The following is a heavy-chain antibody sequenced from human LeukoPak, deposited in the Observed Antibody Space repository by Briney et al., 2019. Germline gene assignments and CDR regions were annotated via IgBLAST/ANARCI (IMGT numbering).Heavy chain of an antibody. J-gene: IGHJ3*02. CDR2: IYYSGST. V-gene: IGHV4-31*03. CDR3: ARDGGPYGEAYYYDSSGYSDAFDI. CDR1: GGSISSGGYY. D-gene: IGHD3-22*01. Sequence: PSQTLSLTCTVSGGSISSGGYYWSWIRQHPGKGLEWIGYIYYSGSTYYNPSLKSRVTISVDTSKNQFSLKLSSVTAADTAVYYCARDGGPYGEAYYYDSSGYSDAFDIWGQGSMVTVSS.